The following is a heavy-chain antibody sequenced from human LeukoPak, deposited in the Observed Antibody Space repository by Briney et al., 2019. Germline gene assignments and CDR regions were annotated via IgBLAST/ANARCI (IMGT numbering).Heavy chain of an antibody. V-gene: IGHV1-18*01. Sequence: ASVKVSCKASGYTFTSYGISWVRQAPGQGLEWMGWISAYNGNTNYAQKLQGRVTMTTDTSTSTAYMELRSLRSDDTAVYYCARLTRWFGEFYYFDYWGQGTLVTVSS. CDR3: ARLTRWFGEFYYFDY. CDR1: GYTFTSYG. CDR2: ISAYNGNT. D-gene: IGHD3-10*01. J-gene: IGHJ4*02.